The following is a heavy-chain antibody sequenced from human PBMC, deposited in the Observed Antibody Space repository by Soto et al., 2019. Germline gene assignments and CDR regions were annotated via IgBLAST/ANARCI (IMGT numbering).Heavy chain of an antibody. CDR2: IIPIFGTA. CDR1: GGTFSSYA. CDR3: AGNRVRTVVTPIYFDY. Sequence: QVQLVQSGAEVKKPGSSVKVSCKASGGTFSSYAISWVRQAPGQGLEWMGGIIPIFGTANYAQKFQGRVTITADKSTSTAYMELSSLRSEDTAVYYCAGNRVRTVVTPIYFDYWGQGTLVTVSS. J-gene: IGHJ4*02. D-gene: IGHD2-21*02. V-gene: IGHV1-69*06.